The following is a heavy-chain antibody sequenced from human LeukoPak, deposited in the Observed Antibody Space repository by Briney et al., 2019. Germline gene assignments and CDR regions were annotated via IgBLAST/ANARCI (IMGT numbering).Heavy chain of an antibody. CDR2: LYSGGYT. Sequence: GGSLRLSCAASGFTVSSNFMSWVRQAPEKGLEWVSVLYSGGYTVYADSVKGRFTISRDNSENTLYLQMNSLRADDTAVYYCVRASSTTAAVLFDYWGQGTLLTVSS. D-gene: IGHD6-13*01. CDR3: VRASSTTAAVLFDY. CDR1: GFTVSSNF. J-gene: IGHJ4*02. V-gene: IGHV3-53*01.